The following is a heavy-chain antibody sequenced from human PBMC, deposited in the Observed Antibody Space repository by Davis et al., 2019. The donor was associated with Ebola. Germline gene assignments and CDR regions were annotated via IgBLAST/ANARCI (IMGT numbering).Heavy chain of an antibody. D-gene: IGHD2-2*01. CDR3: ARVSIVVVIGWSGGEFDY. Sequence: GGSLRLSCAASGFTFSSYSMNWVRQAPGKGLEWVSSISSSSSYIYYADSVKGRFTISRDNAKNSLYLQMNSLRAEDTAVYYCARVSIVVVIGWSGGEFDYWGQGTLVTVSS. J-gene: IGHJ4*02. CDR1: GFTFSSYS. CDR2: ISSSSSYI. V-gene: IGHV3-21*01.